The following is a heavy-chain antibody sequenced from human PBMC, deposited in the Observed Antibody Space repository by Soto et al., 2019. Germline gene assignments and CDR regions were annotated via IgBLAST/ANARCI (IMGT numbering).Heavy chain of an antibody. Sequence: QVQLVESGGGVVQPGRSLRLSCAAAGFTFSIYGMHWVRQAPGKGLEWVAVISYDGSNKYYADSVKGRFTISRDNSKNTLYLQMNSLRAEDTAVYYCAREAYWGQGTLVTVSS. V-gene: IGHV3-30*03. CDR1: GFTFSIYG. J-gene: IGHJ4*02. CDR2: ISYDGSNK. CDR3: AREAY.